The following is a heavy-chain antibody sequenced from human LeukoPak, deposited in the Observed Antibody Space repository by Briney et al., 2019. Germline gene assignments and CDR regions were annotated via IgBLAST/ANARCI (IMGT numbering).Heavy chain of an antibody. Sequence: SETLSLTCAVYGGSFSGYYWSWIRQPPGKGLEWIGEINHSGSTNYNPSLKSRVTISVDTSKNQFSLKLSSVTAADTAVYYCARAVRSARALYGMDVWGQGTTVTVSS. J-gene: IGHJ6*02. CDR2: INHSGST. CDR3: ARAVRSARALYGMDV. D-gene: IGHD2-2*01. V-gene: IGHV4-34*01. CDR1: GGSFSGYY.